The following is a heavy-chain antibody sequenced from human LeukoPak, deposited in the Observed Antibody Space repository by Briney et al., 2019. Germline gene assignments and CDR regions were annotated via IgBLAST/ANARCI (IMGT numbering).Heavy chain of an antibody. D-gene: IGHD3-10*01. J-gene: IGHJ4*02. CDR2: ISSSGRDI. V-gene: IGHV3-11*01. Sequence: GGSLRLSCAASGFTFSDSYMDWIRQAPGKGLEWVAHISSSGRDIHYLDSVKGRFTISRDNAKNSLYLQMNSLRVEDTAVYYCASGVILSLFDYWGQGNLVTVSS. CDR3: ASGVILSLFDY. CDR1: GFTFSDSY.